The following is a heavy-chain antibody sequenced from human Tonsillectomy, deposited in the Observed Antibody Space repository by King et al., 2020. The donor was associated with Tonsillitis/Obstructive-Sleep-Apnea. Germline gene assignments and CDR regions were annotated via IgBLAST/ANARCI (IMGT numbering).Heavy chain of an antibody. CDR2: IIPIFGTA. J-gene: IGHJ3*02. V-gene: IGHV1-69*01. D-gene: IGHD1-7*01. CDR3: ASRVTGTTAFDI. CDR1: GGTFSSYA. Sequence: QLVQSGAEVKKPGSSVKVSCKASGGTFSSYAISWVRQAPGQGLEWMGGIIPIFGTANDAQKFQGRVTITAEESTSTAYMELSSLRSEDTAVYYCASRVTGTTAFDIWGQGTMVTVSS.